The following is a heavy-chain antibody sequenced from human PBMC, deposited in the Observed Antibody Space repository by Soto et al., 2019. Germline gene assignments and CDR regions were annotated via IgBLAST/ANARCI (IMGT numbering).Heavy chain of an antibody. D-gene: IGHD6-13*01. CDR2: IYYSGST. Sequence: QLQLQESGPGLVKPSETLSLTCTVSGGSISSSSFHWGWIRQPPGKGLEWIGSIYYSGSTYYSPSLKGQGTVSVDTSKNQFSLKLSSVTAADTAVYYCARRERAAGTDWWFDPWGQGTLVTVSS. J-gene: IGHJ5*02. CDR1: GGSISSSSFH. CDR3: ARRERAAGTDWWFDP. V-gene: IGHV4-39*01.